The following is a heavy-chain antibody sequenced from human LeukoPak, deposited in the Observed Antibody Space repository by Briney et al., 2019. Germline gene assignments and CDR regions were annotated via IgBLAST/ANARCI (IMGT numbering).Heavy chain of an antibody. CDR1: GGSISSYY. J-gene: IGHJ2*01. CDR3: ARREDWEARYFDL. Sequence: SETLSLTCTVSGGSISSYYWSWIRQPPGKGLEWIGYIYYSGSTNYNPSLKSRVTISVDTSKNQFSLKLSSVTAADTAVYYCARREDWEARYFDLWGRGTLVTVSS. D-gene: IGHD3/OR15-3a*01. CDR2: IYYSGST. V-gene: IGHV4-59*08.